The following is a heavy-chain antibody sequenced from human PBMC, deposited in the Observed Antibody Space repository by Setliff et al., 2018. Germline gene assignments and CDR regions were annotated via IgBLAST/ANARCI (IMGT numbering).Heavy chain of an antibody. D-gene: IGHD3-10*01. CDR2: IIPIFGTA. J-gene: IGHJ5*02. CDR3: ARLRSVYNWFDP. Sequence: GASVKVSCKASGGTFSSYAISWVRQAPGQGLEWMGRIIPIFGTANYAQKFQGRVTITADKSKNQFSLKLSSVTAADTAVYYCARLRSVYNWFDPWGQGTLVTVSS. CDR1: GGTFSSYA. V-gene: IGHV1-69*06.